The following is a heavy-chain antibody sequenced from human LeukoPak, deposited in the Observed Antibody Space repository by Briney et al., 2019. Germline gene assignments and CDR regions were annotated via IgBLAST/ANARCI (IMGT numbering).Heavy chain of an antibody. Sequence: GGSLRLSCAASGFTFSSYDMHWVRQAPGKGLECVAVIWYDGSNKYYADSVKGRFTISRDNSKNTLYLQMNSLRAEDTAVYYCARVHGSSWHHYFDYWGQGTLVTVSS. V-gene: IGHV3-33*01. D-gene: IGHD6-13*01. CDR1: GFTFSSYD. CDR2: IWYDGSNK. CDR3: ARVHGSSWHHYFDY. J-gene: IGHJ4*02.